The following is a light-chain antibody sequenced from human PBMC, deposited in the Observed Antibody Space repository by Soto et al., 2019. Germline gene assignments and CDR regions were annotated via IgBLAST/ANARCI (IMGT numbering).Light chain of an antibody. CDR3: SSYAGSNNHVI. V-gene: IGLV2-14*03. J-gene: IGLJ2*01. Sequence: QSALTQPASVSGSPGQSITIYCTGSSSDIGGYKYVSWYQQHPGKAPKLIISDVSSRPSGVSDRFSGSKSGNTASLTISGLRAEDEADYYCSSYAGSNNHVIFGGGTKLTVL. CDR2: DVS. CDR1: SSDIGGYKY.